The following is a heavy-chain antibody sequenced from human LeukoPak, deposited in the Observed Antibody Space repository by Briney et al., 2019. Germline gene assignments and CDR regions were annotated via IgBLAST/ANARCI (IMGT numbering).Heavy chain of an antibody. V-gene: IGHV3-64*01. CDR3: ARGLPLQFIVRALDP. CDR2: ISSNGGST. Sequence: GGSLRLSCAASGFTFSSYAMHWVRQAPGKGLEYVSAISSNGGSTYYANSVKGRFTISRDNAKNSLYLQMNSLTVEDTAVYYCARGLPLQFIVRALDPRGRGTLVTVSS. J-gene: IGHJ5*02. D-gene: IGHD5/OR15-5a*01. CDR1: GFTFSSYA.